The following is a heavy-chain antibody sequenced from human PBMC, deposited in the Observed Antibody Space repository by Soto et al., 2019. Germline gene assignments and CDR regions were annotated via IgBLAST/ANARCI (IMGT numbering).Heavy chain of an antibody. Sequence: QVQLVQSEAEVKKPGSSVKVSCKTSGGTFSSYAFSWVRHAPGQGLEWMGRIIPILGASNYAQTFQGRVTITADESTSTAYMDLSSLRSEETAVYCLARDGANRDLAGADYFECWGQGTLVTVSS. D-gene: IGHD6-19*01. V-gene: IGHV1-69*18. CDR3: ARDGANRDLAGADYFEC. J-gene: IGHJ4*02. CDR1: GGTFSSYA. CDR2: IIPILGAS.